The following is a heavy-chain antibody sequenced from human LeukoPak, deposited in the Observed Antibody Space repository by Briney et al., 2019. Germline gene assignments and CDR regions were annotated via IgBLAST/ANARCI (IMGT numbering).Heavy chain of an antibody. CDR3: ARVRRAPAAIRAPAPYYFDY. D-gene: IGHD2-2*02. V-gene: IGHV4-34*01. CDR2: INHSGST. J-gene: IGHJ4*02. Sequence: PSETLSLTCAVYGGSFSVYYWSWIRQPPGKGLEWIGEINHSGSTNYNPSLKSRVTISVDRSKNQFSLKLSSVTAADTAVYYCARVRRAPAAIRAPAPYYFDYWGQGTLVTVSS. CDR1: GGSFSVYY.